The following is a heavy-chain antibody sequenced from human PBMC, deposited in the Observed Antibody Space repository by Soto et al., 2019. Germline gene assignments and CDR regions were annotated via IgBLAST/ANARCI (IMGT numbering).Heavy chain of an antibody. J-gene: IGHJ4*02. Sequence: EVQLVESGGGLVQPGGSLRLSCAASGFTFTSYAMHWVRQAPGKGLEYVSAISSNGGSTYYANSVKGRFTTSRDNSKNTLYLQMGSLRAEDRAVYYCARQWLDSYYFGYWGQGTLVTVSS. V-gene: IGHV3-64*01. D-gene: IGHD6-19*01. CDR3: ARQWLDSYYFGY. CDR2: ISSNGGST. CDR1: GFTFTSYA.